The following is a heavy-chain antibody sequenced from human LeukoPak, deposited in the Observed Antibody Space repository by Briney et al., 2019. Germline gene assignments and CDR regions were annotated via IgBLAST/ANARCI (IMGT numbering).Heavy chain of an antibody. V-gene: IGHV6-1*01. CDR3: ARGSGYYDTGSFSFVDN. J-gene: IGHJ4*02. CDR2: TYYRSQWFI. D-gene: IGHD3-22*01. Sequence: SQTLSVTCAISGDSVSSDSAAWNWIRQTPSRGLGWLGRTYYRSQWFIDYAVSVKTRITIKADTSRNQFSLELNSVTPEDTGVYYCARGSGYYDTGSFSFVDNWGQGTLVTVSS. CDR1: GDSVSSDSAA.